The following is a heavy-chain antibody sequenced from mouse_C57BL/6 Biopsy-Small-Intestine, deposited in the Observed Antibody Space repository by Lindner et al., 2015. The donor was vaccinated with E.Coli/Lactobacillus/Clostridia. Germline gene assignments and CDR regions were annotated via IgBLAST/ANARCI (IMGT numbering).Heavy chain of an antibody. Sequence: ASVKVSCKAYGDSLDTYVINWVRQTPGQGLEWLGRVIPDLPLTNYAQDFKGRVTIAADQSTNTAYMELARLTSDDTAVYFCAGVRRPRAADSGLLRTWGQGTQVTVSS. CDR3: AGVRRPRAADSGLLRT. CDR1: GDSLDTYV. CDR2: VIPDLPLT. D-gene: IGHD3-1*01. V-gene: IGHV1-81*01. J-gene: IGHJ4*01.